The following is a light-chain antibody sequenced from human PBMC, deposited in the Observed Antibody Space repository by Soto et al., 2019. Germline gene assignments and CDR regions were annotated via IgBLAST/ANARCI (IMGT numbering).Light chain of an antibody. CDR2: STN. CDR3: VLYMGSGISV. V-gene: IGLV8-61*01. Sequence: QALVTQEPSLSVSPGGTITLTCALSSGSVSPSYYPSWYQQTPGQAPRTLISSTNTRSSGVPDRFSGSILGNKAALTITGAQADDESDYYCVLYMGSGISVFGGGTKLTVL. J-gene: IGLJ2*01. CDR1: SGSVSPSYY.